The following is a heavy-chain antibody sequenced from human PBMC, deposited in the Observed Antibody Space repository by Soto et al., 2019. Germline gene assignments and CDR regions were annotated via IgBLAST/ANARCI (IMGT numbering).Heavy chain of an antibody. CDR3: ASRDPGTSVDY. V-gene: IGHV4-4*02. CDR2: IYRTGST. Sequence: QVQLQESGPGLVKPSGTLSLTCAVSGGSFTSNNWRTWVRQPPGQGLEWIGEIYRTGSTNYNPSLKSRGTISLDKSENQFSLKVTSLTAADTAVYYCASRDPGTSVDYWGQGTLVTVSS. D-gene: IGHD1-26*01. J-gene: IGHJ4*02. CDR1: GGSFTSNNW.